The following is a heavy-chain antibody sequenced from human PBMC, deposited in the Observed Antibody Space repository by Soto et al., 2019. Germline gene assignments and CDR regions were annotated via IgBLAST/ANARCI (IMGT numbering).Heavy chain of an antibody. Sequence: QVQLQESGPGLVQPSQTLSLACTVSGGSITTVGNYWSWIRQFPGKGLKWIGHISYSGSTNSNPSLRSRLSMSVDTSKNQFSLELSSVTAADTAVYYCARLLGSGNYLGIFDAFDIWGQGTVVTVSS. J-gene: IGHJ3*02. D-gene: IGHD1-26*01. V-gene: IGHV4-31*03. CDR2: ISYSGST. CDR3: ARLLGSGNYLGIFDAFDI. CDR1: GGSITTVGNY.